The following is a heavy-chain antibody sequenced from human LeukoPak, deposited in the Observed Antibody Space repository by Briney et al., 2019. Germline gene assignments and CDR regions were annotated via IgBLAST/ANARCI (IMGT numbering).Heavy chain of an antibody. CDR2: ISHSGST. D-gene: IGHD1-26*01. V-gene: IGHV4-34*01. CDR3: ARGSGSYSYEDY. Sequence: PSETLSLTCAVYGGPFSGYYWSWIRQPPGTGLEWIGEISHSGSTNYNPSLKSRVTISVDTSKNQFSLKLSSVTAADTAVYYCARGSGSYSYEDYWGQGTLVTVSS. CDR1: GGPFSGYY. J-gene: IGHJ4*02.